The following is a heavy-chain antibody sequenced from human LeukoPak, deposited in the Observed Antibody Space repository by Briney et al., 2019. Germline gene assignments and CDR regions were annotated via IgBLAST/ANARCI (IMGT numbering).Heavy chain of an antibody. CDR1: GFTFSDYY. CDR2: ISSSGSTI. D-gene: IGHD1-26*01. Sequence: GGSLRLSCAASGFTFSDYYMSWIRQAPGKGLEWVSYISSSGSTIYYADSVKGRFTISRDNAKNSLYLQMNSLRAEDTAVYYCAKDGSFGWYYYYYMDVWGKGTTVTISS. J-gene: IGHJ6*03. V-gene: IGHV3-11*04. CDR3: AKDGSFGWYYYYYMDV.